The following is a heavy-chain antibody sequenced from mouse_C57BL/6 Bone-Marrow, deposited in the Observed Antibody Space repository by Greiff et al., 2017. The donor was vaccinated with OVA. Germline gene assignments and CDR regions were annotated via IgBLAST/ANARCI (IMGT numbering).Heavy chain of an antibody. CDR2: IYPGDGDT. CDR3: ARSDSSGYLSWFAY. CDR1: GYAFSSSW. J-gene: IGHJ3*01. Sequence: QVQLQQSGPELVKPGASVKISCKASGYAFSSSWMNWVKQRPGKGLEWIGRIYPGDGDTNYNGKFKGKATLTADKSSSTAYMQLSSLTSEDSAAYFCARSDSSGYLSWFAYWGQGTLVTVSA. V-gene: IGHV1-82*01. D-gene: IGHD3-2*02.